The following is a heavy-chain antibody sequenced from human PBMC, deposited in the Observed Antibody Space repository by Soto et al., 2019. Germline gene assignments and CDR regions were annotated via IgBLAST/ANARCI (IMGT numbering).Heavy chain of an antibody. CDR3: ARNDYNGNSVDY. J-gene: IGHJ4*02. CDR1: GYSFTSHW. V-gene: IGHV5-51*01. Sequence: GESLKISCKTSGYSFTSHWIGWVRQTPGNGLELMGIIYPGDSDTRYSPSFQGQVTISADKSINTAYPQWSCLKASDTAIYYCARNDYNGNSVDYWGQGTLVTVSS. D-gene: IGHD4-4*01. CDR2: IYPGDSDT.